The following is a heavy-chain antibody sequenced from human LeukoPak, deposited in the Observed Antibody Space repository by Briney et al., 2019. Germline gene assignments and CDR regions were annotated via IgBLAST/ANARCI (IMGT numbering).Heavy chain of an antibody. J-gene: IGHJ4*02. Sequence: KSGGSLRLSCAASGFTFSSYRMNWVRQAPGKGLEWVSSISSSSSYIYYADSVKGRFTISRDNAKNSLYLQMNSLRAEDTAVYYCARGLSYYDSSGYYYVVTYFDYWGQGTLVTVSS. CDR1: GFTFSSYR. CDR2: ISSSSSYI. V-gene: IGHV3-21*01. D-gene: IGHD3-22*01. CDR3: ARGLSYYDSSGYYYVVTYFDY.